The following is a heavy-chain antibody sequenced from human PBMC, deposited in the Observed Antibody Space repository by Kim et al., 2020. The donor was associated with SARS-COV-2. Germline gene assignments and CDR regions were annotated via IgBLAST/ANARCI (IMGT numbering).Heavy chain of an antibody. D-gene: IGHD2-15*01. V-gene: IGHV3-23*01. CDR3: AKIMSVEAAYYYGMDV. Sequence: STKGRLTISRDNTKNMLYLQMNSLRAEDTAVYYCAKIMSVEAAYYYGMDVWGQGTTVTVSS. J-gene: IGHJ6*02.